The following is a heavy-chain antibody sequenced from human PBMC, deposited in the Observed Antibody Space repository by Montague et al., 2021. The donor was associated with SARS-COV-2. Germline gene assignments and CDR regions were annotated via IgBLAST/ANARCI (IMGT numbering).Heavy chain of an antibody. CDR2: IYDGGTT. CDR3: VTPGKTAVAGQFDY. CDR1: GASINSTTFY. Sequence: SETLSLTCTVSGASINSTTFYWTWIRQSPGKGLEWIGYIYDGGTTNYNPSLKSRVAISLDTPNNQFSLKITSLTVADTAVYYCVTPGKTAVAGQFDYWGPGILVTAS. J-gene: IGHJ4*02. D-gene: IGHD6-19*01. V-gene: IGHV4-61*05.